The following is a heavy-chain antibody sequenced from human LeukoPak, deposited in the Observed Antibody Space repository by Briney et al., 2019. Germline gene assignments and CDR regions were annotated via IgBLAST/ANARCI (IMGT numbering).Heavy chain of an antibody. CDR2: INHSGST. D-gene: IGHD5-12*01. CDR3: ASLTGDGYKGGY. J-gene: IGHJ4*02. CDR1: GGSFSGYY. Sequence: SETLSLTCAVYGGSFSGYYWSWIRQPPGKGLEWIGEINHSGSTNYNPSLKSRVTISVDTSKNQFSLKLSSVTAADTAVYYCASLTGDGYKGGYWGQGTLVTVSS. V-gene: IGHV4-34*01.